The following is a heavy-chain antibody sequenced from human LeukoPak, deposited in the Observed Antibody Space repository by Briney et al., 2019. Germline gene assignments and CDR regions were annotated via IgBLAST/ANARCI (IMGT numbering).Heavy chain of an antibody. CDR1: GGSISSYY. D-gene: IGHD3-10*01. Sequence: SETLSLTCTVSGGSISSYYWGWIRQPQGKGLEWIGSIYYSGNTYYNPYLKSRVTISIDTSKNQCSMKMTSVTAPYTALYYCARHDYSGGDNWFDPCGQGTLVTVSS. CDR3: ARHDYSGGDNWFDP. CDR2: IYYSGNT. J-gene: IGHJ5*02. V-gene: IGHV4-39*01.